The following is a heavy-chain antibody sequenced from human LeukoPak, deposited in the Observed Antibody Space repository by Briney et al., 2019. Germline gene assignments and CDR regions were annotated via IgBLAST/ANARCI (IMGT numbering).Heavy chain of an antibody. V-gene: IGHV5-51*01. D-gene: IGHD5-18*01. CDR2: IYPGDSDT. Sequence: GESLKISCKGSGSRFTSYWIGWVRQMPGKGLEWMGIIYPGDSDTRYSPSFQGQVTISADKSISTAYLQWSSLKASDTAMYYCARRHTKQLWRSYNFDYWGQGTLVTVSS. CDR1: GSRFTSYW. J-gene: IGHJ4*02. CDR3: ARRHTKQLWRSYNFDY.